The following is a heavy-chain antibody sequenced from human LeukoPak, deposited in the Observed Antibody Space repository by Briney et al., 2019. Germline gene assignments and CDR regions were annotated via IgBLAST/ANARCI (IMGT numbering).Heavy chain of an antibody. Sequence: GESLKISCKGSGYSFTSYWISWVRQMPGKGLEWMGIIYPGDSDTRYSPSFQGQVTISADKSISTAYLQWSSLKASDTAMYYCARQGIYDSSGYYYVGYDYFDYWGQGTLVTVSS. CDR1: GYSFTSYW. CDR3: ARQGIYDSSGYYYVGYDYFDY. V-gene: IGHV5-51*01. J-gene: IGHJ4*02. CDR2: IYPGDSDT. D-gene: IGHD3-22*01.